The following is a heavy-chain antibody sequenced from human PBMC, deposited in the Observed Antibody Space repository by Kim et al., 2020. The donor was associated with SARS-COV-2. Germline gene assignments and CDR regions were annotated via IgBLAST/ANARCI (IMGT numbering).Heavy chain of an antibody. V-gene: IGHV3-11*06. Sequence: YAGSVKGQFTTSRDNAKNSMYLQMNSLRAEDTAVYYCARDNYYDSSYFDYWGQGTLVTVSS. CDR3: ARDNYYDSSYFDY. D-gene: IGHD3-22*01. J-gene: IGHJ4*02.